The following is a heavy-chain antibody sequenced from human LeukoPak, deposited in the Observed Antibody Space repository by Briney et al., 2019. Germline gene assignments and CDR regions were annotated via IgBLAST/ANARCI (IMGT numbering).Heavy chain of an antibody. CDR3: ARDAAARPAWFDP. CDR2: IYTSGST. V-gene: IGHV4-4*07. Sequence: SETLSLTCSVSGGSVSSYYWSWIRQPAGKGLEWIGRIYTSGSTNYNPSLKSRVTMSVDTSKNQFSLKLSSVTAADTAVYYCARDAAARPAWFDPWGQGTLVTVSS. J-gene: IGHJ5*02. D-gene: IGHD6-6*01. CDR1: GGSVSSYY.